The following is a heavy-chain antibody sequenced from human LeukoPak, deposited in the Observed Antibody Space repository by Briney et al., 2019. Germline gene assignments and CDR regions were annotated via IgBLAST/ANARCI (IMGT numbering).Heavy chain of an antibody. J-gene: IGHJ3*02. Sequence: ASVKVSCKASGYTFTSYGISWVRQAPGQGLEWMGWISAYNGNTNYAQKLQGRVTMTTDTSTSTAYMELRSLRSDDTAVYYCARNAYGIAAAGSGAFDIWGQGTMVTVSS. CDR2: ISAYNGNT. CDR1: GYTFTSYG. V-gene: IGHV1-18*01. CDR3: ARNAYGIAAAGSGAFDI. D-gene: IGHD6-13*01.